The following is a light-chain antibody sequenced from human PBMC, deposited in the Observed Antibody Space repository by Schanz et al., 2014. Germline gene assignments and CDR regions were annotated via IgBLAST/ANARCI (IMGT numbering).Light chain of an antibody. CDR2: DVS. CDR1: SSDVGSYNL. J-gene: IGLJ2*01. Sequence: QSALTQPASVSGSPGQSITISCTGTSSDVGSYNLVSWYQQHPGKAPKLIIYDVSKWPSGVSNRFSGRFSGSNSVNTASLAISGVQAEDEADYYCCSYAGSNTLVFGGGTKLTVL. V-gene: IGLV2-23*02. CDR3: CSYAGSNTLV.